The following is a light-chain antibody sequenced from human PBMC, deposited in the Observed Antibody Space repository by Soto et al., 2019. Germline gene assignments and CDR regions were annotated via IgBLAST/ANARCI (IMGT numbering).Light chain of an antibody. CDR2: KAS. Sequence: DIQMTQSPSTPSVSLGDRVTITCLARQAISSWLACYQQKPGKASKLLIYKASTLKSGLSSRFSGSGTRTELTLTISSLQPDGFATYYCQNYHSYLEAFGKGPNVDIK. CDR1: QAISSW. J-gene: IGKJ1*01. CDR3: QNYHSYLEA. V-gene: IGKV1-5*03.